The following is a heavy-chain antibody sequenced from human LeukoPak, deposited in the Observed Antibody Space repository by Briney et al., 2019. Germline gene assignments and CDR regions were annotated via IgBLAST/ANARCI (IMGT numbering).Heavy chain of an antibody. V-gene: IGHV4-39*07. CDR1: GGSISSSSYY. Sequence: SETLSLTCTVSGGSISSSSYYWGWIRQPPGKGLEWIGSIYYSGSTYYNPSLKSRVTISVDTSKNQFSLKLSSVTAADTAVYYCARDYGRGGYFSWPGWFDPWGQGTLVTVSS. CDR3: ARDYGRGGYFSWPGWFDP. D-gene: IGHD5-24*01. CDR2: IYYSGST. J-gene: IGHJ5*02.